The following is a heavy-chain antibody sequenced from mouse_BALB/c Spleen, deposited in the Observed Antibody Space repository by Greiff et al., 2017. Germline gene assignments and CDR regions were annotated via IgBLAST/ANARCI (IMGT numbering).Heavy chain of an antibody. CDR3: ARGDGSYYFDY. D-gene: IGHD1-1*01. V-gene: IGHV1-20*02. Sequence: VQLQQSGPELVKPGASVKISCKASGYSFTGYFMNWVMQSHGKSLEWIGRINPYNGDTFYNQKFKGKATLTVDKSSSTAHMELRSLASEDSAVYYCARGDGSYYFDYWGQGTTLTVSS. CDR2: INPYNGDT. CDR1: GYSFTGYF. J-gene: IGHJ2*01.